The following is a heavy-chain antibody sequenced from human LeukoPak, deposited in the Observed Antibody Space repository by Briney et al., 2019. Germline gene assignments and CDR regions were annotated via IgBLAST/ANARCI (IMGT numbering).Heavy chain of an antibody. V-gene: IGHV3-30*02. CDR2: IRYDGSNK. J-gene: IGHJ4*02. Sequence: RRSLRLSRAASGFTFSTYVMHWVRQAPGTGLKGLAFIRYDGSNKYYADSVKGRFTISRDNSKNTLHLQVNSLRADDTAVYYCAKDQFYDSSGVFDYWGQGTLVTVSS. D-gene: IGHD3-22*01. CDR3: AKDQFYDSSGVFDY. CDR1: GFTFSTYV.